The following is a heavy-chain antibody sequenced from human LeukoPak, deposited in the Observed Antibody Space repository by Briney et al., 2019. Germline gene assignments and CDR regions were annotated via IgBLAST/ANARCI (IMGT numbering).Heavy chain of an antibody. CDR1: GGSISSRTYY. V-gene: IGHV4-39*07. CDR3: ARDGVSSFDP. CDR2: IYSSGST. Sequence: SETLSLTCTVYGGSISSRTYYWGWIRQPPGKGLEWVGSIYSSGSTYYTPSLTSRVTISVETSKNQFSLKLSSVTAADTAVYYCARDGVSSFDPWGQGTLVTVSS. D-gene: IGHD3-16*01. J-gene: IGHJ5*02.